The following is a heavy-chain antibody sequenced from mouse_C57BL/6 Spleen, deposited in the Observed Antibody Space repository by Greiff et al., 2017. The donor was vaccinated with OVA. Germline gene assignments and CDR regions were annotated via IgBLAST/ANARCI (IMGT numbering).Heavy chain of an antibody. D-gene: IGHD1-1*01. J-gene: IGHJ4*01. Sequence: QVQLQQPGAELVMPGASVKLSCKASGYTFTSYWMHWVKQRPGQGLEWIGEIDPSDSYTNYNQKFKGKSTLTVDKSSSTAYMQLSSLTSEDSAVYDCARSYGSSYRDAMDYWGQGTSVTVSS. V-gene: IGHV1-69*01. CDR2: IDPSDSYT. CDR3: ARSYGSSYRDAMDY. CDR1: GYTFTSYW.